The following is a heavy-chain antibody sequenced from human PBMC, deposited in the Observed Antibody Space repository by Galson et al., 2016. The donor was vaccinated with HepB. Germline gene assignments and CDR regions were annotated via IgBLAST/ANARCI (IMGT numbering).Heavy chain of an antibody. Sequence: SVKVSCKASGYSFTTYTMNWVRQAPGQGLEWMGWINTNTGNQNYAQGFTGRFVFSLDTSVSTAYLQISSLKAEDTAVYYCARDPSVRLLRHFDLWGRGTLVTVSS. V-gene: IGHV7-4-1*02. J-gene: IGHJ2*01. CDR3: ARDPSVRLLRHFDL. CDR2: INTNTGNQ. D-gene: IGHD6-25*01. CDR1: GYSFTTYT.